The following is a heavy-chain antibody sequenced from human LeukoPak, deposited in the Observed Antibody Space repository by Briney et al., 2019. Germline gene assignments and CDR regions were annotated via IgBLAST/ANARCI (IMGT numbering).Heavy chain of an antibody. CDR1: GYSFTSYW. CDR3: ARAYSGYDSYYYYYGMDV. D-gene: IGHD5-12*01. J-gene: IGHJ6*04. CDR2: IDPSDSYT. Sequence: GESLKISFKGSGYSFTSYWISWGRPMPGKGLGWMGRIDPSDSYTNYSPSFQGHVTISADKSISTAYLQWSSLKASDTAMYYCARAYSGYDSYYYYYGMDVWGKGTTVTVSS. V-gene: IGHV5-10-1*01.